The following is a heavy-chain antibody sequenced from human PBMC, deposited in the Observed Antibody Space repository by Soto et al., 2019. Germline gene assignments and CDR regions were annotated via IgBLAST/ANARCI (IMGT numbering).Heavy chain of an antibody. V-gene: IGHV1-46*03. CDR3: TRMSRSFDY. CDR2: IDPDNGRT. Sequence: QVLLEQSGAEVRRPGASVKISCQASGYPFSNYHMHWVRQAPGQGLEWMGMIDPDNGRTKFAQSLQGRVTMTRDTSTNSVYMELRAQKSEDTAIYFCTRMSRSFDYWGQGSHVTVSS. J-gene: IGHJ4*02. CDR1: GYPFSNYH.